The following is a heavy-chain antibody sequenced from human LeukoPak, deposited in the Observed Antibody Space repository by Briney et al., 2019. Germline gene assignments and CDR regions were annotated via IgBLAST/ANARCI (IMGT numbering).Heavy chain of an antibody. CDR3: AKETRGSYSDY. J-gene: IGHJ4*02. D-gene: IGHD5-12*01. CDR1: GFTFSSSG. Sequence: GGSLRLSCAESGFTFSSSGMHWVRQAPGKGLEWVAFISYDGSNRYYADSVKGRFTISRDNSKNTLYLQMNNLRAEDTAVYYCAKETRGSYSDYWGQGTLVTVSS. CDR2: ISYDGSNR. V-gene: IGHV3-30*02.